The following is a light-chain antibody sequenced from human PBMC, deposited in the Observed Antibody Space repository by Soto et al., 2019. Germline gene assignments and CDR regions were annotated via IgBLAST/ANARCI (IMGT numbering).Light chain of an antibody. V-gene: IGLV1-44*01. CDR2: MND. Sequence: QSVLTQAPSVSGAPGRSVTISCSGGTSNIGRNSVNWYQQFPGTAPKLLSYMNDRRPSGVPDRFSAFRSGASASLAISGLQSEDGATYYCAAWDDNLNVVFGGGTKLTVL. CDR3: AAWDDNLNVV. J-gene: IGLJ2*01. CDR1: TSNIGRNS.